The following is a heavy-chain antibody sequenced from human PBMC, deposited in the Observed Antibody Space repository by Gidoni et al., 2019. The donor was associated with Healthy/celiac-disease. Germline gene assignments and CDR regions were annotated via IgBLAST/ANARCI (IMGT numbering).Heavy chain of an antibody. CDR1: GFTFSNAW. D-gene: IGHD3-22*01. CDR3: TTEGYYYDSSGYYYWSFDP. Sequence: EVQLVESGGGLVKPGGSLRLSCAASGFTFSNAWMSWVRQAPGKGLEWVGSIKSKTDGGTTDYAAPVKGRFTISRDDSKNTLYLQMNSLKTEDTAVYYCTTEGYYYDSSGYYYWSFDPWGQGTLVTVSS. J-gene: IGHJ5*02. V-gene: IGHV3-15*01. CDR2: IKSKTDGGTT.